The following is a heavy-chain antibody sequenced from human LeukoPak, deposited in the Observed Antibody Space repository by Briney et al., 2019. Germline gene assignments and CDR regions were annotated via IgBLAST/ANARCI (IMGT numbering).Heavy chain of an antibody. CDR2: ISSSSSYI. D-gene: IGHD2-2*01. V-gene: IGHV3-21*01. CDR3: ARSPRSSSDWFDP. CDR1: GFTFSSYS. Sequence: SGGSLRLSCAASGFTFSSYSMNGVRQAPGKGLEWVSSISSSSSYIYYADSVKGRFTISRDNAKNSLYLQMNSLRAEDTAVYYCARSPRSSSDWFDPWGQGTLVTVSS. J-gene: IGHJ5*02.